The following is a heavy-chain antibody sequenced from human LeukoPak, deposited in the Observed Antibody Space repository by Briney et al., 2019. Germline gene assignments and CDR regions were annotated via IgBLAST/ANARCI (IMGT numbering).Heavy chain of an antibody. CDR2: IYYGGST. Sequence: SSETLSLTCTVSGGSIGSSSYYWGWIRQPPGKGLEWIGSIYYGGSTYYNPSLKSRVTISVDTSKNQFSLKLSSVTAADTAVYYCARAGYYYDSSGYYYSGGGAFDIWGQGTMVTVSS. CDR1: GGSIGSSSYY. D-gene: IGHD3-22*01. V-gene: IGHV4-39*07. J-gene: IGHJ3*02. CDR3: ARAGYYYDSSGYYYSGGGAFDI.